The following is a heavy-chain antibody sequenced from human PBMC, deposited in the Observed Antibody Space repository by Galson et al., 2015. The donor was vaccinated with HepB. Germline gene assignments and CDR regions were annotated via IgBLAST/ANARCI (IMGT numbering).Heavy chain of an antibody. D-gene: IGHD5-24*01. CDR3: ARVVREMAAIYSFDY. Sequence: SLRLSCAASGFTFSNYWMHWVRQAPGKGLVWVSRINNDGSGTSYADSVKGRFTISRDNAKNTLYLQMNSLRAEDTAVYYCARVVREMAAIYSFDYWGQGSLVTVSS. CDR1: GFTFSNYW. V-gene: IGHV3-74*01. J-gene: IGHJ4*02. CDR2: INNDGSGT.